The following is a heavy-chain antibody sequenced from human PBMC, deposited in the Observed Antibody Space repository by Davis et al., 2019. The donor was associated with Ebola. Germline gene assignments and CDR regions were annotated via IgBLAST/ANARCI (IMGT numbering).Heavy chain of an antibody. J-gene: IGHJ4*02. CDR1: GFTFSNFA. V-gene: IGHV3-30*04. D-gene: IGHD1-26*01. CDR3: ARSGPPSDY. Sequence: GESLKISCVASGFTFSNFAMHWVRQSPGRGLEWVAVILYDGSGEHYADSVRGRFTISRDNSKNTLYLQMNNLRFEDTALYYCARSGPPSDYWGQGTLVTVSS. CDR2: ILYDGSGE.